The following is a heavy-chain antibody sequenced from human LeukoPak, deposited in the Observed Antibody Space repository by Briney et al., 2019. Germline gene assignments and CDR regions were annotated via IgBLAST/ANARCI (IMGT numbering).Heavy chain of an antibody. CDR2: ISGSGGST. J-gene: IGHJ3*02. D-gene: IGHD3-22*01. Sequence: GGSLRLSCAASGFTFSSYGMSWVRQAPGKGLEWVSAISGSGGSTYYADSVKGRFTISRDNSKNTLYLQMNSLRAEDTAAYYCAKVFGYYDSSIDAFDIWGQGTMVTVSS. CDR3: AKVFGYYDSSIDAFDI. V-gene: IGHV3-23*01. CDR1: GFTFSSYG.